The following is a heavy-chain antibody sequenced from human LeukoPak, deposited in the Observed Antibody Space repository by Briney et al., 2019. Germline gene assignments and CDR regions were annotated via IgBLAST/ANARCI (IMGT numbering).Heavy chain of an antibody. D-gene: IGHD6-13*01. Sequence: GGSLRLSCAASGFTFDDYAMHWVRQAPGKGLEWVSGISWNSGSIGYADSVKGRFTISRDNAKNSLYLQMNSLRAEDTALYYCAKDSAIAAAGPIDYWGQGTLVTVSS. J-gene: IGHJ4*02. CDR1: GFTFDDYA. CDR3: AKDSAIAAAGPIDY. CDR2: ISWNSGSI. V-gene: IGHV3-9*01.